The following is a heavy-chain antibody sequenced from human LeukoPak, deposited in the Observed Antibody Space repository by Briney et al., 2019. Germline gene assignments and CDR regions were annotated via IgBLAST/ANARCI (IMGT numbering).Heavy chain of an antibody. J-gene: IGHJ4*02. CDR1: GGSISSSSYY. CDR2: IYYSGST. D-gene: IGHD2-2*01. Sequence: SETLSLTCTVSGGSISSSSYYWGWIRQPPGKGLEWIGSIYYSGSTYYNPSLKSPVTISVATSKNQFSLKLSSVTAADTAVYYCARQLGYCSSTSCYADKVDYWGQGILVTVSS. CDR3: ARQLGYCSSTSCYADKVDY. V-gene: IGHV4-39*01.